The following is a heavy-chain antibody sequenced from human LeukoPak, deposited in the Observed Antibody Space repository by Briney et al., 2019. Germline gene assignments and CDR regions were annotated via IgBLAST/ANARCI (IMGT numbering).Heavy chain of an antibody. CDR3: TIARLVFDL. J-gene: IGHJ2*01. CDR1: GLTVSSNH. CDR2: IYSGGTT. D-gene: IGHD3-10*01. V-gene: IGHV3-66*01. Sequence: GGSLRLSCAVSGLTVSSNHMSWVRQAPGKGLEWVSIIYSGGTTYYTYSVKDRFTVSRDDSKNTLYLQMNSLRAEDTAVYYCTIARLVFDLWGRGTLVTVSP.